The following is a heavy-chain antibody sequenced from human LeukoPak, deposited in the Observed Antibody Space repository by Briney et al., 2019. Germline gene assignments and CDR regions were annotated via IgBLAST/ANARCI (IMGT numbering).Heavy chain of an antibody. V-gene: IGHV1-18*01. J-gene: IGHJ4*02. Sequence: ASVKVSCKASGYTFTSYGISWVRQAPGQGLEWMGWISAYNGNTNHAQKLQGRVTMTTDTSTSTAYIELRSLRSDDTAVYYCARDPVNGYSSGWYNFWGQGTLVTVSS. CDR2: ISAYNGNT. CDR1: GYTFTSYG. D-gene: IGHD6-19*01. CDR3: ARDPVNGYSSGWYNF.